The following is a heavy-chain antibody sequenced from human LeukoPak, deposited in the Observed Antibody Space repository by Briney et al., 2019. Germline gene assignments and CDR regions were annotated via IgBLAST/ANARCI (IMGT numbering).Heavy chain of an antibody. CDR2: INPNSGGT. V-gene: IGHV1-2*02. CDR1: GYTFTGYY. J-gene: IGHJ4*02. CDR3: ARVYKGYDFWSGYYDY. Sequence: ASVKVSCKASGYTFTGYYMHWVRQAPGQGLEWMGWINPNSGGTNYAQKFQGRVTMTRDTSISTAYMELSRLRSDDAAVYYCARVYKGYDFWSGYYDYWGQGTLVTVCS. D-gene: IGHD3-3*01.